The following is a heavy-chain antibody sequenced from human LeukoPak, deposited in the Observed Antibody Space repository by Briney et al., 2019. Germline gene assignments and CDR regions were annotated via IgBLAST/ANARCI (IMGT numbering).Heavy chain of an antibody. D-gene: IGHD4-17*01. CDR2: ITGNGATR. Sequence: GGSLRLSCAAPGLTLSAYAVTWVRQAPGKGLEWVSSITGNGATRVCSDSAKGRFTTSWDNSKNMVYLQLNSLRVEDTALYYCTKDPNGDYIGAFDAWGQGTLVTVSS. CDR3: TKDPNGDYIGAFDA. V-gene: IGHV3-23*01. J-gene: IGHJ5*02. CDR1: GLTLSAYA.